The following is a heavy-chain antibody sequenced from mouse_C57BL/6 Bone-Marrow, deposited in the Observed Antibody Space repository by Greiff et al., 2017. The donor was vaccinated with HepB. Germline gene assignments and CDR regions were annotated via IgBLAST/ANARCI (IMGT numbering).Heavy chain of an antibody. CDR3: ARREVTPYFDY. Sequence: EVQLQQSGPELVKPGASVKISCKASGYTFTDYYMNWVKQSHGKSLEWIGDINPNNGGTSYNQKFKGKATLTVDKSSSTAYMELRSLTSEDSAVYYCARREVTPYFDYWGQGTTLTVSS. J-gene: IGHJ2*01. V-gene: IGHV1-26*01. D-gene: IGHD2-2*01. CDR2: INPNNGGT. CDR1: GYTFTDYY.